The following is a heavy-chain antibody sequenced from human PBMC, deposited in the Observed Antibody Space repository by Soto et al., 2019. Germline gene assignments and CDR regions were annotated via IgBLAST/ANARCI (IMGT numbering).Heavy chain of an antibody. J-gene: IGHJ4*02. Sequence: SETLSLTCSVSGGSISNNNYHWGWIRQPPGKGLEWMGSIYYRGNTYYNPSLRSRITISVDTSRNQFSLALSSVTAADTAVYSCARLRGGCPADFWGQGTLVTVSS. CDR3: ARLRGGCPADF. CDR2: IYYRGNT. CDR1: GGSISNNNYH. D-gene: IGHD3-16*01. V-gene: IGHV4-39*01.